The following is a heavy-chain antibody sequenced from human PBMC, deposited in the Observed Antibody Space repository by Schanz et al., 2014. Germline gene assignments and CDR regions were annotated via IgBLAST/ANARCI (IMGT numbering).Heavy chain of an antibody. CDR3: ARLGTGMAVAGSVIDSYYYYMDV. V-gene: IGHV1-69*02. CDR2: IIPVLNIA. CDR1: GGTFSSYT. Sequence: QLQLVQSGAEVKKPGSSVKVSCKLSGGTFSSYTISWMRQAPGQGLEWMGKIIPVLNIATYAQRFQGRVSITADKSTSTAYMDVSSLRSEDTAVYYCARLGTGMAVAGSVIDSYYYYMDVWGEGTTVTVSS. J-gene: IGHJ6*03. D-gene: IGHD6-19*01.